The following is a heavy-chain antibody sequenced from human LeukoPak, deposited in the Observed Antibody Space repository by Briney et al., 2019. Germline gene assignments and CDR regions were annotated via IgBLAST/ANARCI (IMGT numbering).Heavy chain of an antibody. CDR2: IYGIDSTI. CDR3: ARGALTYYYDY. CDR1: GFTFSDYY. D-gene: IGHD4/OR15-4a*01. Sequence: GGSLRLSCAASGFTFSDYYMSWIRQAPGKGLEWLSYIYGIDSTISYADSVKGRFTFSRDNAKNSLFLQMNSLRAEDTAVYYCARGALTYYYDYWGQGTLVAVSS. J-gene: IGHJ4*02. V-gene: IGHV3-11*01.